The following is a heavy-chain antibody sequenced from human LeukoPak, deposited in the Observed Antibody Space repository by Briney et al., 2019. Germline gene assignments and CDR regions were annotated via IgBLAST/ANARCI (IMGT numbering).Heavy chain of an antibody. J-gene: IGHJ4*02. CDR3: VGRSMVRDPMGH. CDR2: INDDGSDT. D-gene: IGHD3-10*01. CDR1: GFTFKLYW. Sequence: GGSLRLSCAASGFTFKLYWMHWVRQVPGKRPVWVSRINDDGSDTIYADSVRGRFTISRDDAKNTVYLHMNNLRAEDTAVYYCVGRSMVRDPMGHWGQGTLVTVSS. V-gene: IGHV3-74*01.